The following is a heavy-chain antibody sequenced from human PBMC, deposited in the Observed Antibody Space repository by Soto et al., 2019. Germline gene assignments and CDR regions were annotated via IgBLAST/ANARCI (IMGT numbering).Heavy chain of an antibody. D-gene: IGHD2-21*02. CDR3: ARDDGDCAPHCGIEV. CDR2: IWYDGSNK. CDR1: GFTFSSYG. Sequence: QVQLVESGGGVVQPGRSLRLSCAASGFTFSSYGMHWVRQAPGKGLEWVAVIWYDGSNKYYADSVKGRFTISRDNSKNALYVQMNGLRAEVTAVYYCARDDGDCAPHCGIEVWGQGTTVTVSS. V-gene: IGHV3-33*01. J-gene: IGHJ6*02.